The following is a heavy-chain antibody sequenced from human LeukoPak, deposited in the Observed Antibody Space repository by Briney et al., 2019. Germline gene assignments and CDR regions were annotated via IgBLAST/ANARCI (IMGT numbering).Heavy chain of an antibody. Sequence: PGGSLRLSCAASGFTFSSYAMSWVRQAPGKGLEWVSVIYSGGSTYYADSVKGRFTISRDNSKNTLYLQMNSLRAEDTAVYYCARVIAAFGMDVWGQGTTVTVSS. D-gene: IGHD6-25*01. V-gene: IGHV3-66*01. CDR1: GFTFSSYA. CDR2: IYSGGST. J-gene: IGHJ6*02. CDR3: ARVIAAFGMDV.